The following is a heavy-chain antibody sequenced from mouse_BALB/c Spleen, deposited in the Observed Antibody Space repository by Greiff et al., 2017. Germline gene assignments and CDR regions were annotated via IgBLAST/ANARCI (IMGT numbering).Heavy chain of an antibody. CDR1: GYAFTNYL. D-gene: IGHD1-1*02. CDR3: ARSPLWQKVYY. J-gene: IGHJ4*01. Sequence: QVQLQQSGAELVRPGTSVKVSCKASGYAFTNYLIEWVKQRPGQGLEWIGVINPGSGGTNYNEKFKGKATLTADKSSSTAYMQLSSLTSDDSAVYFCARSPLWQKVYYWGQGTSVTVSS. CDR2: INPGSGGT. V-gene: IGHV1-54*01.